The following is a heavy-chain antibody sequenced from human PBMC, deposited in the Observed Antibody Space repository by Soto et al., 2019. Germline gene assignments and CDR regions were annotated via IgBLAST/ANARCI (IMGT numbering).Heavy chain of an antibody. J-gene: IGHJ4*02. D-gene: IGHD2-15*01. CDR3: ARDVGYCGGGSCPTSGHTDY. Sequence: PSETLSLTCTVSGGSISSGGYYWSWIRQHPGKGLEWIGYIYYSGSTYYNPSLKSRVTISVDTSKNQFSLKLSSVTAADTAFYYCARDVGYCGGGSCPTSGHTDYWGQGTLVTVSS. CDR2: IYYSGST. V-gene: IGHV4-31*03. CDR1: GGSISSGGYY.